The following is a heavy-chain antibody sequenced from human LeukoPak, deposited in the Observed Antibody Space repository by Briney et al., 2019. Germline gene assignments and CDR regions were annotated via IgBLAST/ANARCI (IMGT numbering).Heavy chain of an antibody. CDR1: GFTFSSYG. CDR2: ISYDGSNK. CDR3: ARKSYTSGCFDY. Sequence: PGRSLRLSCAASGFTFSSYGMHWVRQAPGKGLEWVAVISYDGSNKYYADSVKGRFTISRDNSKNTLYLQMNSLRAEDTAVYYCARKSYTSGCFDYWGQGTLVTVSS. J-gene: IGHJ4*02. D-gene: IGHD6-19*01. V-gene: IGHV3-30*03.